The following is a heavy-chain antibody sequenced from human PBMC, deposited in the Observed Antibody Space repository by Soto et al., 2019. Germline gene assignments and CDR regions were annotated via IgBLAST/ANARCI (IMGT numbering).Heavy chain of an antibody. V-gene: IGHV1-58*02. CDR2: IVVGSNNR. CDR3: AAVQESPYSMGI. D-gene: IGHD2-15*01. J-gene: IGHJ6*02. CDR1: GITFNRSA. Sequence: SVKGSCKASGITFNRSAIQWVRQARGQRLEWVGWIVVGSNNRDYAQKFQERVTITSDMSTSTVYMELSSLSSEDTAVYYCAAVQESPYSMGIWGQGTTVTVS.